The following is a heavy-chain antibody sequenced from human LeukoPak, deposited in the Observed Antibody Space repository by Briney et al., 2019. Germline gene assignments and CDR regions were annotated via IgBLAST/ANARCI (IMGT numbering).Heavy chain of an antibody. V-gene: IGHV4-30-2*01. CDR2: IYHSGST. D-gene: IGHD1-1*01. J-gene: IGHJ6*02. CDR3: ARGRTDYYYYGMDV. CDR1: GGSISSGGYS. Sequence: PSETLSLTCAVSGGSISSGGYSWSWIRQPPGKGLERIGYIYHSGSTCYNPSLKSRVTISVDRSKNQFSLKLSSVTAADTAVYYCARGRTDYYYYGMDVWGQGTTVTVSS.